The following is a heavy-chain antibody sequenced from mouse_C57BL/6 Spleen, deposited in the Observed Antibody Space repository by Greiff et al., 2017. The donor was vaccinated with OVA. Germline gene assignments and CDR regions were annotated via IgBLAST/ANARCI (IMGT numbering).Heavy chain of an antibody. D-gene: IGHD1-1*01. CDR2: IDPENGYT. J-gene: IGHJ4*01. CDR1: GFNIKDDY. Sequence: VQLQQSGAELVRPGASVKLSCTASGFNIKDDYMHWVKQRPEQGLEWIGWIDPENGYTEYASKFQGKATITADTSSNTAYLQLSSLTSEDTAVYYCTTFITTVVATGAMDYWGQGTSVTVSS. CDR3: TTFITTVVATGAMDY. V-gene: IGHV14-4*01.